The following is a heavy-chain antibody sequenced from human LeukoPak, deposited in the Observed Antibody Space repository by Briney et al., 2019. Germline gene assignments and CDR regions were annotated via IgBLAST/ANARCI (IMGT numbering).Heavy chain of an antibody. D-gene: IGHD7-27*01. CDR1: GGSFSGYY. CDR3: ATGEENWGFDY. J-gene: IGHJ4*02. Sequence: PSETLSLTCAVYGGSFSGYYWSWIRQPAGKGLEWIGRIYTSGSTNYNPSLKSRVTISVDTSKNQFSLKLSSVTAADTAVYYCATGEENWGFDYWGQGTLVTVSS. V-gene: IGHV4-59*10. CDR2: IYTSGST.